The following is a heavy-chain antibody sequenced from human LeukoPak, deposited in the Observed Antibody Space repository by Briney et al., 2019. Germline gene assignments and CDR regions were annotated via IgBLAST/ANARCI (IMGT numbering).Heavy chain of an antibody. J-gene: IGHJ3*02. V-gene: IGHV4-61*01. CDR2: IYYSGRT. CDR3: AREGTGYDAFDI. Sequence: SETLSLTCTVSGGAVSSGSYYWSCIRQPPGNGLEWIGYIYYSGRTNYNPSHKSRVTISVDTSRNQFSLKLSSVSAADRAVYYCAREGTGYDAFDIWGQGTMVTVSS. CDR1: GGAVSSGSYY. D-gene: IGHD2-8*02.